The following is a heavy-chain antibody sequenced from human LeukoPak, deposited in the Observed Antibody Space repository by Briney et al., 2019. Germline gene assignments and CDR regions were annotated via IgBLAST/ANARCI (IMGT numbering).Heavy chain of an antibody. Sequence: GGSLRLSCAASGFTFSSYWMSWVRQAPGKGLEWVANIKQDGSEKYYVDSVKGRFTISRDNAKNSLYLQMNSLRAEDTAVYYCAKDRITMVRGPQTLDYWGQGTLVTVSS. J-gene: IGHJ4*02. CDR3: AKDRITMVRGPQTLDY. V-gene: IGHV3-7*01. D-gene: IGHD3-10*01. CDR2: IKQDGSEK. CDR1: GFTFSSYW.